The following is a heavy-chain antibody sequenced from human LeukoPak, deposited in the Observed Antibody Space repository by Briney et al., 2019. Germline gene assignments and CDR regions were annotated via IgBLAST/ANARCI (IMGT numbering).Heavy chain of an antibody. Sequence: PSETLSLTCTVSGGSISSYYRSWIRQPAGKGLELIGRIYPSGSTNYNPSLKSRVTMSVDTSKNQFSLKLSSVTAADTAVYYCARAPTGTGGWNWFDPWGQGTLVTVSS. CDR1: GGSISSYY. V-gene: IGHV4-4*07. J-gene: IGHJ5*02. CDR2: IYPSGST. D-gene: IGHD1-1*01. CDR3: ARAPTGTGGWNWFDP.